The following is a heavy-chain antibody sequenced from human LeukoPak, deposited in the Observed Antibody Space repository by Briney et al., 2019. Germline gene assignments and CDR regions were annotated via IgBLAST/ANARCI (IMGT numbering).Heavy chain of an antibody. CDR3: ARAYSGTYGLGYYYMDV. J-gene: IGHJ6*03. CDR2: IYYSGST. Sequence: SETLSLTCTVSGGSISSSSYYWGWIRQPPGKGLEWIGSIYYSGSTYYNPSLKSRVTISVDTSKNQFSLKLSSVTAADTAVYYCARAYSGTYGLGYYYMDVWGKGTTVTISS. CDR1: GGSISSSSYY. D-gene: IGHD1-26*01. V-gene: IGHV4-39*07.